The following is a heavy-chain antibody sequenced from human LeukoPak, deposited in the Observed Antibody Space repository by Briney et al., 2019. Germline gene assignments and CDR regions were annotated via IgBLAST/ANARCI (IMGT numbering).Heavy chain of an antibody. D-gene: IGHD4-11*01. V-gene: IGHV4-4*02. CDR2: IYHSGST. Sequence: PSETLSLTCAVSGGSISSSNWWSWVRQPPGKGLEWIGEIYHSGSTNYNPSLKSRVTISVDTSKNQFSLKLSSVTAADTAVYYCARERRQYYFDYWGQGTLVTVSS. CDR1: GGSISSSNW. J-gene: IGHJ4*02. CDR3: ARERRQYYFDY.